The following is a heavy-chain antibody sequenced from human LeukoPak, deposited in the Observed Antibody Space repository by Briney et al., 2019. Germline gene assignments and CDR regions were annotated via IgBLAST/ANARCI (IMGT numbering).Heavy chain of an antibody. V-gene: IGHV3-30*03. CDR2: ISYDGSNK. J-gene: IGHJ4*02. CDR3: AISKQQLVGGYFDY. D-gene: IGHD6-13*01. CDR1: GFTFSSYG. Sequence: PGGSLRLSCAASGFTFSSYGMHWVRQAPGKGLEWVAVISYDGSNKYYADSVKGRFTISRDNSKNTLYLQMNSLRAEDTAVYYCAISKQQLVGGYFDYWGQGTLVTVSS.